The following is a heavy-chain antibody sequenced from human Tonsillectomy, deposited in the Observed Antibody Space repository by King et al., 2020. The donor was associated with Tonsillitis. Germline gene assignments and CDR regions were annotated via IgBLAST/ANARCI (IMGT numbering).Heavy chain of an antibody. CDR2: ISSSGAFT. CDR1: GFTFSRYA. CDR3: ARGSGNYHDAFDI. Sequence: VQLVESGGGLVQPGGSPRLSCAASGFTFSRYAMNWVRQAPGKGLEWVSTISSSGAFTYYANSVKGRFTISRDSSKNTMYLQMNSLRADDTAIYYCARGSGNYHDAFDIWGQGTMVTVSS. D-gene: IGHD1-26*01. V-gene: IGHV3-23*04. J-gene: IGHJ3*02.